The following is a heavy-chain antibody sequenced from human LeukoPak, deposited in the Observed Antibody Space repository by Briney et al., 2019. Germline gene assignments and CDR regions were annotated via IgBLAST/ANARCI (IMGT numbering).Heavy chain of an antibody. V-gene: IGHV1-8*01. D-gene: IGHD3-22*01. CDR1: GYTFTSYD. J-gene: IGHJ5*02. CDR3: ARTRPYYDSSSNWFDP. Sequence: ASVKVSCKASGYTFTSYDINWVRQATGQGLEWMGWMNPNSGNTGYAQKFQGRVTMTRNTSISTAYMELSSLRSEDTAVYCCARTRPYYDSSSNWFDPWGQGTLVTVSS. CDR2: MNPNSGNT.